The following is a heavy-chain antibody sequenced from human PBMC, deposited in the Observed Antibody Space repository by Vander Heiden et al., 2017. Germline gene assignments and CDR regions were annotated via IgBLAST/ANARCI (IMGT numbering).Heavy chain of an antibody. CDR1: GYTFTGYY. J-gene: IGHJ4*02. V-gene: IGHV1-2*02. CDR2: INPNSGGT. D-gene: IGHD3-22*01. CDR3: ARDRVYDYDSSGYYGGDY. Sequence: VQLVQSGAEVKKPGASVKVSCKASGYTFTGYYMHWVRQAPGQGLEWMGWINPNSGGTNYAQKFQGRVTMTRDTSISTAYRELSRLRSDETAVYYCARDRVYDYDSSGYYGGDYWGQGTLVTVSS.